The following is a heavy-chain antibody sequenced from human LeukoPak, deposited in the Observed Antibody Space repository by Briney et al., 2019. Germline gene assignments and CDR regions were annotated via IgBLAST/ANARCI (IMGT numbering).Heavy chain of an antibody. CDR2: ISYDGGEI. CDR1: GFTFSSYW. Sequence: GGSLRLSCEVSGFTFSSYWMSWVRQAPGKGLAWVAIISYDGGEIYYVDSVKGRFTLSRDNAKSSVYLQMNSLRAEDAAVYYCARDKPRGSYDGSIFDSWGQGTLVTVSS. V-gene: IGHV3-7*01. J-gene: IGHJ4*02. CDR3: ARDKPRGSYDGSIFDS. D-gene: IGHD3-16*01.